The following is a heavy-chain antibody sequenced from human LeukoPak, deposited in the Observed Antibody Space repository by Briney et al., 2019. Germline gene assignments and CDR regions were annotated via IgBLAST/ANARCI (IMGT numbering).Heavy chain of an antibody. CDR1: GGSISNYY. Sequence: SETLSLTCTVSGGSISNYYWSWIRQPPGKGLEWIGYFYYTGYTNYNPSLKSRVAISVDTSKNQFSLYLTSVTAADTAVYYCARESYGIDSWGQGTLVSVSS. J-gene: IGHJ4*02. CDR3: ARESYGIDS. V-gene: IGHV4-59*01. CDR2: FYYTGYT. D-gene: IGHD5-18*01.